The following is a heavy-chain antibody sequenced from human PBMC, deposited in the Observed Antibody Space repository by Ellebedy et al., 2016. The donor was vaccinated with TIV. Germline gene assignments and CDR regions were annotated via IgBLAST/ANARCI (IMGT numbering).Heavy chain of an antibody. CDR2: IYQDGSNP. D-gene: IGHD4-17*01. J-gene: IGHJ5*02. CDR3: ARRGSDGDYAGQINSWFDR. V-gene: IGHV3-7*01. Sequence: PGGSLRLSCVASGFSFRSYWMSWVRQAPGKGLEWVANIYQDGSNPYYVDSVKGRFTISRDNANKSLFLQMNSLRGEATAVYYCARRGSDGDYAGQINSWFDRWGRGTLVTVSS. CDR1: GFSFRSYW.